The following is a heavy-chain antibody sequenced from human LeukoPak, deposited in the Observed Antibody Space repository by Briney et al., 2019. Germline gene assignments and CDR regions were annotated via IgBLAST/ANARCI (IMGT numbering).Heavy chain of an antibody. CDR2: RSDDGSAQ. J-gene: IGHJ4*02. CDR3: AKDRDPYSSGTWDY. CDR1: GFTFNKYG. V-gene: IGHV3-30*18. Sequence: GGSLRLPCMAFGFTFNKYGVHWVRQAPGKGLEWVAVRSDDGSAQHYADSVRGRFTISRDNSKNTLSLQMNSLRPEDTAMYFCAKDRDPYSSGTWDYWGEGKLFIVSS. D-gene: IGHD3-22*01.